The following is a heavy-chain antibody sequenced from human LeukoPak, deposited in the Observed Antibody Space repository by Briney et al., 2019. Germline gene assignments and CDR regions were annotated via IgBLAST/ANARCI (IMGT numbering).Heavy chain of an antibody. V-gene: IGHV4-34*01. CDR1: GGSSSGYY. CDR3: ARGGPDIVLMVRRGRRNWFDP. D-gene: IGHD2-8*01. Sequence: PSETLSLTCAVYGGSSSGYYWSWIRQPPGKGLEWIGEINHSGSTNYNPSLKSRVTISVDTSKNQFSLKLSSVTAADTAVYYCARGGPDIVLMVRRGRRNWFDPWGQGTLVTVSS. J-gene: IGHJ5*02. CDR2: INHSGST.